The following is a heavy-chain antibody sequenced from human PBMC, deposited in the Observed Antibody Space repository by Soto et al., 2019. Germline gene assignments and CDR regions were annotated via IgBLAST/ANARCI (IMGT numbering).Heavy chain of an antibody. Sequence: QVQLQESGPGLVKPSETLSLTCTVSGGSISSGSHYWSWIRQPRGKGLEWTGYIYHTGSTNYNPSLNSRVTMSVDTSKNQFSLNLNSVTAADTAVYYCTRGGSIAAAVVDYWGQGTLVTVSS. V-gene: IGHV4-61*01. J-gene: IGHJ4*02. CDR3: TRGGSIAAAVVDY. CDR2: IYHTGST. D-gene: IGHD6-13*01. CDR1: GGSISSGSHY.